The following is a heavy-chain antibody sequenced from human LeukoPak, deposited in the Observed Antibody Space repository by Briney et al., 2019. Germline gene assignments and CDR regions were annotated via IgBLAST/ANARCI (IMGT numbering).Heavy chain of an antibody. V-gene: IGHV4-4*09. Sequence: KPSETLSLSCTLSGDSFSSFSWSWIRQPPGKGLEWIGYIQASGDSSFSPALKSRVTISLDTSKNEFYLNLNSVTAADTAMYFCARLVRNWNDHFDSWGHGTLVTVS. CDR3: ARLVRNWNDHFDS. CDR1: GDSFSSFS. J-gene: IGHJ4*01. D-gene: IGHD1-1*01. CDR2: IQASGDS.